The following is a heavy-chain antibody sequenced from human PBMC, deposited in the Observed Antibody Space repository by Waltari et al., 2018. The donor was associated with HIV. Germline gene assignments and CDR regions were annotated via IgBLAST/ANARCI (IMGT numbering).Heavy chain of an antibody. Sequence: VQLLESGGGLVQSGGSLTLSCAASGFGFRSYAMIWVRQGPGKGLEWVSAIGGGGDRSYYLDAVKGRFTISRDNSKNTLSLQMNGLRAEDTAVYYCVKGGGYYDSTGNVPFDYWGQGSLVTVSS. V-gene: IGHV3-23*01. CDR3: VKGGGYYDSTGNVPFDY. J-gene: IGHJ4*02. CDR2: IGGGGDRS. D-gene: IGHD3-3*01. CDR1: GFGFRSYA.